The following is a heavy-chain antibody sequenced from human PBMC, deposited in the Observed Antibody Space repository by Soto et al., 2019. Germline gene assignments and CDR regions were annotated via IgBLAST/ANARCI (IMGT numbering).Heavy chain of an antibody. Sequence: GGSLRLSCAAAGFTFSSYVMHWVRQAPGKGLEWVAVIWYDGSNKYYADSVKGRFTISRDNSKNTLYLQMNSLRAEDTAVYYCARDLRVGALAFDIWGQGTMVTV. CDR1: GFTFSSYV. CDR3: ARDLRVGALAFDI. CDR2: IWYDGSNK. D-gene: IGHD1-26*01. J-gene: IGHJ3*02. V-gene: IGHV3-33*01.